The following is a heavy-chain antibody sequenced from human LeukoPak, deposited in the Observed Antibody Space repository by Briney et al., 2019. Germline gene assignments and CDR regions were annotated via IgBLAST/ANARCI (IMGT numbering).Heavy chain of an antibody. CDR1: GGSLTINSW. CDR2: ISHSGRT. D-gene: IGHD6-19*01. V-gene: IGHV4-4*02. CDR3: VRGLCSSDSY. J-gene: IGHJ4*02. Sequence: PSETLSLTCDVSGGSLTINSWWSWVRQPPGKGLEWIGEISHSGRTNYNPSLKSRVTMSVDKSKDQLSLALSAVTAADTAVYYCVRGLCSSDSYWGQGHLVIVSS.